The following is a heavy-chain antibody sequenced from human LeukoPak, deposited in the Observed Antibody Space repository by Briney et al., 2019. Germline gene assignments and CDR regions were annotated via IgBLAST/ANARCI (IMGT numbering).Heavy chain of an antibody. CDR3: ARHGRGIAAAGEEDYFDY. CDR2: IYYSGST. Sequence: SETLSLTCAVYGGSFSSYYWSWIRQPPGKGLEWIGYIYYSGSTNYNPSLKSRVTISVDTSKNQFSLKLSSVTAADTAVYYCARHGRGIAAAGEEDYFDYWGQGTLVTVSS. D-gene: IGHD6-13*01. J-gene: IGHJ4*02. V-gene: IGHV4-59*08. CDR1: GGSFSSYY.